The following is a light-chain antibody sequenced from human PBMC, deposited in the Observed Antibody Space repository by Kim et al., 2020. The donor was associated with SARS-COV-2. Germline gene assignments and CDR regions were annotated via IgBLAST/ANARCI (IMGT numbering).Light chain of an antibody. Sequence: EIVMTQSPATLSVSPGERATLSCRASQSVSSNLAWYQQKPGQAPRLLIYGASTRATGIPARFSGSGSGTEFTLTISSLQSEDFAVYYWQKYNNWPRPLTFGGGTKVDIK. CDR1: QSVSSN. CDR3: QKYNNWPRPLT. V-gene: IGKV3-15*01. CDR2: GAS. J-gene: IGKJ4*01.